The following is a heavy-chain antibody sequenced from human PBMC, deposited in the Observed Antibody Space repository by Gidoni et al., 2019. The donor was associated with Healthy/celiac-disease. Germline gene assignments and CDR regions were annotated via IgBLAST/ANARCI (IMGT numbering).Heavy chain of an antibody. CDR3: AEGGVVPAATSDY. CDR1: GCTFSSYA. Sequence: EVQLLESGGGLVQPGGSLRLSSPASGCTFSSYAMSWVRRAPGKGLGWVSAISDRGGRTFYAASVKGRFTISRDNSKNTLYLKMNSLRAEDTAVYCCAEGGVVPAATSDYWGKGTLVTVSS. V-gene: IGHV3-23*01. CDR2: ISDRGGRT. J-gene: IGHJ4*02. D-gene: IGHD2-2*01.